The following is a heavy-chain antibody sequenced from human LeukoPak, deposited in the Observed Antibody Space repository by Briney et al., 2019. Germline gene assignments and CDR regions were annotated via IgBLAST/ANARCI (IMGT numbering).Heavy chain of an antibody. CDR2: IWYDGSNK. CDR3: ARSKSDFDY. CDR1: GFTFSSYG. Sequence: PGRSLRLSCAASGFTFSSYGMHWVRQAPGKGLEWVALIWYDGSNKNYADSVKGRFTISRDNSKNTLFLQMNSLRAEDTAVYYCARSKSDFDYWGQGTLVTVSS. V-gene: IGHV3-33*08. J-gene: IGHJ4*02. D-gene: IGHD2-21*01.